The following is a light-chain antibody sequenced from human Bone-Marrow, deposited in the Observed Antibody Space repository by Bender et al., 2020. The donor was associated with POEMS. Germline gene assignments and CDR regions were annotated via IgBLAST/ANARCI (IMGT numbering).Light chain of an antibody. J-gene: IGLJ3*02. CDR3: VARDASLNGWV. CDR1: NSNIGSNT. Sequence: QSVLTQPPSVSGTPGQRVTISCSGSNSNIGSNTVNWYRQVPGRAPKLLIYSNIQRPSGVPGRFSGSKSGTTGSLAMSGLQSDDEAIYLCVARDASLNGWVLGGGTKLTVL. V-gene: IGLV1-44*01. CDR2: SNI.